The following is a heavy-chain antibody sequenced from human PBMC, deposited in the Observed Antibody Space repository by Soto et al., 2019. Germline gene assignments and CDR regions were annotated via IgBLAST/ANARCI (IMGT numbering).Heavy chain of an antibody. J-gene: IGHJ4*02. V-gene: IGHV4-34*01. CDR3: ARFNLSITIFGVGSRFGY. D-gene: IGHD3-3*01. CDR1: GGSFSGYY. CDR2: INHSGST. Sequence: ETLSLTCAVYGGSFSGYYWSWIRQPPGKGLEWIGEINHSGSTNYNPSLKSRVTISVDTSKNQFSLKLSSVTAADTAVYYCARFNLSITIFGVGSRFGYWGQGTLVTVSS.